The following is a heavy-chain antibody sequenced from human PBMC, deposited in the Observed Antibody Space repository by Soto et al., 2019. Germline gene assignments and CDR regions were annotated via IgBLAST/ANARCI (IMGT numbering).Heavy chain of an antibody. Sequence: QVQLVQSGAEVKKPGSSVKVSCEASGGRFTSYIFTWVRHAPGQGLEWMGRSIPIQGTADYALKFQDRVTMTADKSTNTVHMEMRSLRPDDTAVYDCAKSLVFVDHGYMDVWGKGTTVTVSS. CDR3: AKSLVFVDHGYMDV. V-gene: IGHV1-69*08. J-gene: IGHJ6*03. CDR2: SIPIQGTA. CDR1: GGRFTSYI. D-gene: IGHD2-21*01.